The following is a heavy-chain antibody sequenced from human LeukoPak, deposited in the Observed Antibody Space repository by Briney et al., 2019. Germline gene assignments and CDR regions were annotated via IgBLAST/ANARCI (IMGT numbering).Heavy chain of an antibody. CDR3: ARAYSPPITMVVEAPDY. J-gene: IGHJ4*02. Sequence: GGSLRLSCAASGFTFSSYSMNWVRQAPGKGLDWVSYIDSVKGRFTISRDNAKNSLYLQMNSLRAEDTAVYSCARAYSPPITMVVEAPDYWGQGTLVTVSS. CDR2: I. V-gene: IGHV3-48*01. CDR1: GFTFSSYS. D-gene: IGHD3-22*01.